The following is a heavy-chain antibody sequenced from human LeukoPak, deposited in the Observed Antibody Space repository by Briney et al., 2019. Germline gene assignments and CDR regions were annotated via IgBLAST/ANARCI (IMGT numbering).Heavy chain of an antibody. CDR1: GGSISSYY. D-gene: IGHD1-26*01. Sequence: SETLSLTCTVSGGSISSYYWSWIRQPPGKGLEWIGYIYYSGSTNYNPSLKSRVTISVDTSKNQFSLKLSSVTTADTAVYYCARAYSGSYFWFDPWGQGTLVTVSS. V-gene: IGHV4-59*01. J-gene: IGHJ5*02. CDR2: IYYSGST. CDR3: ARAYSGSYFWFDP.